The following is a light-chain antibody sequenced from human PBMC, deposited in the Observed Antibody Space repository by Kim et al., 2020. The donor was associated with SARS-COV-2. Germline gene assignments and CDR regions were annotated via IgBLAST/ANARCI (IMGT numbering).Light chain of an antibody. CDR2: GND. CDR3: QTYDRSLSAWV. V-gene: IGLV1-40*01. Sequence: QSVLTQPPSVSGAPGQRLTISCNGTNSNIGAGYDLHWYQQIPGTAPKLLIYGNDDRPLRVPDRFSGSKSGTSASLAISGLQVDDEAHYYCQTYDRSLSAWVFGGGTQLTVL. CDR1: NSNIGAGYD. J-gene: IGLJ3*02.